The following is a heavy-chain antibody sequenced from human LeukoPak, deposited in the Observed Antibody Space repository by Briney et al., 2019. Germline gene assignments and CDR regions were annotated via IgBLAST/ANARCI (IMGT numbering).Heavy chain of an antibody. CDR3: ARVSVPLGAFDI. CDR2: INPSGGST. V-gene: IGHV1-46*01. D-gene: IGHD7-27*01. Sequence: VASVKVSCKASGYTFTSYYMHWVRQAPGQGLEWMGIINPSGGSTSYAQKFQGRVTMTRDTSTSTVYMELSSLRSDDTAVYYCARVSVPLGAFDIWGQGTMVTVSS. CDR1: GYTFTSYY. J-gene: IGHJ3*02.